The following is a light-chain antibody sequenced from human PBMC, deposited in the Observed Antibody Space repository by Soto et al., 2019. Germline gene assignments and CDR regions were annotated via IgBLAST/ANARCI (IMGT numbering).Light chain of an antibody. Sequence: DIQMTQSPSSLSASVGDRVTITCRASQGISNYLAWYQQIPGKVPKLLISAASTLQSGVPSRFSGSGSRTDFTLTISSLQHEDVATYYCQKYTNVPAFGGGTKVEIK. CDR3: QKYTNVPA. J-gene: IGKJ4*01. CDR2: AAS. V-gene: IGKV1-27*01. CDR1: QGISNY.